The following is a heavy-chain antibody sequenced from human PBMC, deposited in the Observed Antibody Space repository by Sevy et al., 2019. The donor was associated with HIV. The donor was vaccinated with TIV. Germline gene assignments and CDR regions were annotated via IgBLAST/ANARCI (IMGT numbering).Heavy chain of an antibody. V-gene: IGHV3-30*04. Sequence: GGSLRLSCATSGFTFNNYALHWVRQAPGKGLEWVAVIPDDGNNIYYADSVKGRFTISRDNSKSTLFLQMNSLRAEDTAVYYCARGGFSSSWSLGNYFDYWGQGTQVTVSS. CDR3: ARGGFSSSWSLGNYFDY. J-gene: IGHJ4*02. CDR2: IPDDGNNI. CDR1: GFTFNNYA. D-gene: IGHD6-13*01.